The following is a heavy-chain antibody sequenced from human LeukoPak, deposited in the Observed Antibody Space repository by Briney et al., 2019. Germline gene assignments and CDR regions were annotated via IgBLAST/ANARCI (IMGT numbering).Heavy chain of an antibody. V-gene: IGHV4-39*01. CDR1: GGSISSSSYS. D-gene: IGHD3-3*01. CDR2: ICYSGST. Sequence: SETLSLTCTVSGGSISSSSYSWGWIRQPPGKGLEWIGSICYSGSTYYNPSLKSRVTISVDTSKNQFSLRLSSATAADTAVYYCARYEFGRDFDYWGRGTLVTVSS. CDR3: ARYEFGRDFDY. J-gene: IGHJ4*02.